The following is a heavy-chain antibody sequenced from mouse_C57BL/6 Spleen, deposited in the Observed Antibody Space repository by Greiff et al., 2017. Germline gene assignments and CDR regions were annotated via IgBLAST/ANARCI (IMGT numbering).Heavy chain of an antibody. J-gene: IGHJ4*01. CDR3: GREGNYDYDEAMDY. Sequence: QVQLQQPGTELVKPGASVQLSCKATGYSFPSYWMHWVKQRPGQGIEWLGNINPSNGGTNYNEKFKSKATLTVDKSSSTAYMQLSSLTSEDAAVYYCGREGNYDYDEAMDYWGQGTSVTVSS. V-gene: IGHV1-53*01. CDR1: GYSFPSYW. D-gene: IGHD2-4*01. CDR2: INPSNGGT.